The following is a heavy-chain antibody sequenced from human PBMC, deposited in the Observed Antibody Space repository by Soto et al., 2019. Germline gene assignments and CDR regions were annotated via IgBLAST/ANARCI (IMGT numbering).Heavy chain of an antibody. V-gene: IGHV3-30-3*01. CDR3: AREDLSSGHAGTFYH. Sequence: QVQLVESGGGVVQSGRSLRLSCAASRFMFSTYVMHWVRQTPDTGLEWVAGISNDGTSTHYPDSVKGRFTISRDNSKNTLYLQMDSLIGEDSAVYYCAREDLSSGHAGTFYHWGQGTLVSVSS. J-gene: IGHJ5*02. D-gene: IGHD3-22*01. CDR2: ISNDGTST. CDR1: RFMFSTYV.